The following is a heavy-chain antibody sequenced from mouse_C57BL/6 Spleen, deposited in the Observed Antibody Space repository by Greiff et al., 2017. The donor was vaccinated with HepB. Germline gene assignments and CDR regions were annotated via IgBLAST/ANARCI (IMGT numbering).Heavy chain of an antibody. CDR3: ARLRRPYAMDY. Sequence: DVMLVESGGGLVKPGGSLKLSCAASGFTFSDYGMHWVRQAPEKGLEWVAYISSGSSTIYYADTVKGRFTISRDNAKNTLFLQMTSLRSEDTAMYYCARLRRPYAMDYWGQGTSVTVSS. CDR2: ISSGSSTI. V-gene: IGHV5-17*01. J-gene: IGHJ4*01. CDR1: GFTFSDYG. D-gene: IGHD1-2*01.